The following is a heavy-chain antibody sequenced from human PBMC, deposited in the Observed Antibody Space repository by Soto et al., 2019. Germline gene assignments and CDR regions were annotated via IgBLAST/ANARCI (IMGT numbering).Heavy chain of an antibody. Sequence: PGGSLRLSCAASGFTFSNAWMSWVRQAPGKGLEWVGRIKSKTDGGTTDYAAPVKGRFTISRDDSKNTLYLQMNSLKTEDTAVYYCTTDSPCSGGGSCYFVYFDYWGQGTLVTVSS. D-gene: IGHD2-15*01. CDR3: TTDSPCSGGGSCYFVYFDY. V-gene: IGHV3-15*01. J-gene: IGHJ4*02. CDR2: IKSKTDGGTT. CDR1: GFTFSNAW.